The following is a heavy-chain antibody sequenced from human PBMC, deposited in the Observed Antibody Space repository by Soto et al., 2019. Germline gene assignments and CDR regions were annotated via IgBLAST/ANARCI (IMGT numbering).Heavy chain of an antibody. J-gene: IGHJ6*02. Sequence: QVQLVQSGAEVKKPGSSVKVSCKASGGTFSSYAISWGRQAPGQGLEWMGGIIPIFGAADYAQKFQGRVTITADESTSTAYKELSSLRSEDTAVYYCASQSGRSPEGQYYYSMDVWGQGTTVTVAS. D-gene: IGHD1-26*01. CDR2: IIPIFGAA. V-gene: IGHV1-69*12. CDR1: GGTFSSYA. CDR3: ASQSGRSPEGQYYYSMDV.